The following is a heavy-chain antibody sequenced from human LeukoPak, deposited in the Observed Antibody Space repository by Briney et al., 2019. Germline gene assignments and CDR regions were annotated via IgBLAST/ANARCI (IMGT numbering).Heavy chain of an antibody. J-gene: IGHJ4*02. D-gene: IGHD3-10*01. V-gene: IGHV1-18*01. CDR1: GYTFTSYG. Sequence: ASVKVSCKASGYTFTSYGISWVRQAPGQGLEWMGWISAYNGNTNYAQKLQGRVTMTTDTSTSTAYMELRSLRSDDTAVYYCARACAGSGSYCIMVWDYWGQGTLVTVSS. CDR2: ISAYNGNT. CDR3: ARACAGSGSYCIMVWDY.